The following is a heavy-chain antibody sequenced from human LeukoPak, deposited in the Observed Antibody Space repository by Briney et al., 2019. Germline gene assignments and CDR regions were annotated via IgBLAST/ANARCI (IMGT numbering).Heavy chain of an antibody. CDR1: GFTFSDLY. D-gene: IGHD2-15*01. CDR3: ARAAPRYCSGGSCYWSYFDY. Sequence: GGSLRLSCAASGFTFSDLYMSWIRQAPGKGLEWVSYLSRSGSITYYADSVKGRFTMSRDNAKNSLYLQMNSLRAEDTAVYYCARAAPRYCSGGSCYWSYFDYWGQGTLVTVSS. CDR2: LSRSGSIT. J-gene: IGHJ4*02. V-gene: IGHV3-11*04.